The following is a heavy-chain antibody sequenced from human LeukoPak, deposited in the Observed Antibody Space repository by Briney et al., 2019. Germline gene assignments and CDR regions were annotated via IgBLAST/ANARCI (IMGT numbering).Heavy chain of an antibody. D-gene: IGHD6-13*01. J-gene: IGHJ5*02. V-gene: IGHV1-18*04. CDR2: ISAYNGNT. CDR3: ARDPRSSWYLGERFDP. CDR1: GYTFTSYG. Sequence: EASVTVSCKAPGYTFTSYGISWVRQTPGQGLEWMGWISAYNGNTNYAQKLQGRVTMTTDTSTSTAYMELRSLRSDDTAVYYCARDPRSSWYLGERFDPWGQGTLVTVSS.